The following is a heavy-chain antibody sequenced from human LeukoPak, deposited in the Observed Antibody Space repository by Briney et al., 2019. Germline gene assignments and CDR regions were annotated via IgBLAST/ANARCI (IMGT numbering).Heavy chain of an antibody. Sequence: PGGSLRLSCAASGFTFSTYWMHWVRQPPGKGLVWFSRINGDGTQTNYADSVKGRFTVSRDNAKNTLYLQMNSLRADDTAVYFCIRDLRDHDYWGQGALVTVSS. V-gene: IGHV3-74*01. CDR2: INGDGTQT. CDR3: IRDLRDHDY. J-gene: IGHJ4*02. CDR1: GFTFSTYW.